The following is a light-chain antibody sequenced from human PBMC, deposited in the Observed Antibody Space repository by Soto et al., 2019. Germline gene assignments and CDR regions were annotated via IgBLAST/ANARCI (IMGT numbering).Light chain of an antibody. V-gene: IGKV1-33*01. J-gene: IGKJ5*01. Sequence: DIQMTQSPSSLSASIGDRVTITCQASQDISNYLNWYQQKPGKAPKLLIYDASNLETGVPPRFSGSGSGTDFTVTISSLQPEDIATYYCQQYDNFPVTFGQGTRLEIK. CDR3: QQYDNFPVT. CDR2: DAS. CDR1: QDISNY.